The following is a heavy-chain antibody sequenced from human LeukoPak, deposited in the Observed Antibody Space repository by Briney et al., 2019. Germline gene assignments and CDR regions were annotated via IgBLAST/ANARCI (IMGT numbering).Heavy chain of an antibody. CDR1: GFTFSSYE. D-gene: IGHD1-26*01. CDR3: ARSSGSYEFFDY. Sequence: GGSLRLSCAASGFTFSSYEMNWVRQAPGKGLEWVSYISSSGSTIYYADSVKGRFTISRDNSKNTLYPQMNSLRAEDTAVYYCARSSGSYEFFDYWGQGTLVTVSS. J-gene: IGHJ4*02. CDR2: ISSSGSTI. V-gene: IGHV3-48*03.